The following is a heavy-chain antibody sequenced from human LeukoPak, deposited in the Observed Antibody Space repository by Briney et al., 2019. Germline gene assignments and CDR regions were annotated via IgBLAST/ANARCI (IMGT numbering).Heavy chain of an antibody. V-gene: IGHV1-46*01. Sequence: GASVKVSCKASGYTFTSYYMHWVRQAPGQGLEWMGIINPSGGSTSYAQKFQGRVTMTRDMSTSTVYMELSSLRSEDTAVYYCARGENYYDSSGYYPDSYWGQGTLVTVSS. CDR2: INPSGGST. CDR1: GYTFTSYY. CDR3: ARGENYYDSSGYYPDSY. J-gene: IGHJ4*02. D-gene: IGHD3-22*01.